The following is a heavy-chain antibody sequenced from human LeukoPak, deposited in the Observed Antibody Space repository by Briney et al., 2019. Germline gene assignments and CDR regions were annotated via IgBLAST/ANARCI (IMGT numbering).Heavy chain of an antibody. CDR2: IYYSGST. V-gene: IGHV4-59*01. CDR3: ARASSPPDQLPMGAFDI. D-gene: IGHD2-2*01. Sequence: SETLSLTCIVSGGSISSYYWSWVRQPPGKGLEWIGYIYYSGSTNYDPSLRSRVTMSVDTSKNQFSLNLSSVTAADTAVYYCARASSPPDQLPMGAFDIWGQGTMVTVSS. CDR1: GGSISSYY. J-gene: IGHJ3*02.